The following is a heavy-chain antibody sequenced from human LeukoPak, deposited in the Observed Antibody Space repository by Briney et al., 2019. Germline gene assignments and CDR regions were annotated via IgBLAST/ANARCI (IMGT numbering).Heavy chain of an antibody. CDR3: ARDRQSCSDCSCLVDS. V-gene: IGHV1-18*01. CDR2: ISAYNGNT. CDR1: GYTFTSYG. D-gene: IGHD2-15*01. J-gene: IGHJ4*02. Sequence: ASVKVSCKASGYTFTSYGISWVRQAPGQGLEWMGWISAYNGNTNYAQNLQGRVTMTTDTSTSTAYTEVRSLRSDDTAVYYCARDRQSCSDCSCLVDSWGQGTLVTVSS.